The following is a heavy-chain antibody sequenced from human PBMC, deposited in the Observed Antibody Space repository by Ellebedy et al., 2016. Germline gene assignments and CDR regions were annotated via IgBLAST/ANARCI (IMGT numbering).Heavy chain of an antibody. Sequence: GESLKISCAASGFTFSSYGMHWVRQAPGKGLEWVANIKQDGSEKYYVDSVKGRFTISRDNAKNSLYLQMNSLRAEDTAVYYCARDHSSWYHPAEYFQHWGQGTLVTVSS. CDR2: IKQDGSEK. V-gene: IGHV3-7*01. CDR1: GFTFSSYG. CDR3: ARDHSSWYHPAEYFQH. D-gene: IGHD6-13*01. J-gene: IGHJ1*01.